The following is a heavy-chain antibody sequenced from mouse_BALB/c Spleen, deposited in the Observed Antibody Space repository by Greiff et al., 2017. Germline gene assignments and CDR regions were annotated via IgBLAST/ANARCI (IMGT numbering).Heavy chain of an antibody. D-gene: IGHD6-5*01. CDR3: AKSPIGAWFAY. CDR1: GYTFTSYV. CDR2: INPYNDGT. Sequence: EVKLMESGPELVKPGASVKMSCKASGYTFTSYVMHWVKQKPGQGLEWIGYINPYNDGTKYNEKFKGKATLTSDKSSSTAYMELSSLTSEDSAVYYCAKSPIGAWFAYWGQGTLVTVSA. J-gene: IGHJ3*01. V-gene: IGHV1-14*01.